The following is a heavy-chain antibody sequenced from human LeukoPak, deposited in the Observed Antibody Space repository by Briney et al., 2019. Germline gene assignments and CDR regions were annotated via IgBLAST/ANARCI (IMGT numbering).Heavy chain of an antibody. CDR3: AKDGPLLWFGPTDA. D-gene: IGHD3-10*01. V-gene: IGHV3-23*01. CDR2: VSSTGSGT. Sequence: GGSLRLSCVASGFTFSTYGMSWVRQAPGKGLEWVAAVSSTGSGTYYPDSLKGRFIISRDNSQNTVFLQMNSLRPEDTAFYFCAKDGPLLWFGPTDAWGQGTLVTVSS. J-gene: IGHJ5*02. CDR1: GFTFSTYG.